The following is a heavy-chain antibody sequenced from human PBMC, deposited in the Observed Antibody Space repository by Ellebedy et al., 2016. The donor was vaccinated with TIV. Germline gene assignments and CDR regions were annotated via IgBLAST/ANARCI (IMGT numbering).Heavy chain of an antibody. J-gene: IGHJ4*02. V-gene: IGHV3-64D*06. Sequence: GGSLRLXCSASGFTFSSYAMHWVRQAPGKGLEYVSAISSNGGSTYYADSVKGRFTISRDNSKNTQYLQMSSLRAEDTAVYYCAKDSGYSSAWYVAGADYWGQGSLVTVSS. CDR3: AKDSGYSSAWYVAGADY. D-gene: IGHD6-19*01. CDR1: GFTFSSYA. CDR2: ISSNGGST.